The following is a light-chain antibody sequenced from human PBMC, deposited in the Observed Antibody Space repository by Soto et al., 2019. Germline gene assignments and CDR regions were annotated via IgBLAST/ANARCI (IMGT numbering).Light chain of an antibody. J-gene: IGKJ1*01. CDR3: QQYNNWPPWT. CDR2: GAS. V-gene: IGKV3-15*01. CDR1: QSVSSN. Sequence: EIVMTQSPATLSVSPGERATLSCRASQSVSSNLAWYQQKPGQAPRLLIYGASTSATGIPARFSASASGTEITLTITSPQSEDLAGYYCQQYNNWPPWTFDHETKVQIK.